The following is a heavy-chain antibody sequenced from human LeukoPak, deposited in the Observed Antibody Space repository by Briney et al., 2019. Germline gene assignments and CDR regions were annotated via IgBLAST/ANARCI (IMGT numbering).Heavy chain of an antibody. D-gene: IGHD1-7*01. Sequence: GASVKVSCKASGYTFTGYYMHWVRQAPGQGLEWMGRINPNSGGTNYAQKFQGRVTMTRDTSISTAYMELSRLRPDDTAVYYCARQRNYGIENWFDPWGQGTLVTVSS. J-gene: IGHJ5*02. CDR1: GYTFTGYY. CDR2: INPNSGGT. CDR3: ARQRNYGIENWFDP. V-gene: IGHV1-2*06.